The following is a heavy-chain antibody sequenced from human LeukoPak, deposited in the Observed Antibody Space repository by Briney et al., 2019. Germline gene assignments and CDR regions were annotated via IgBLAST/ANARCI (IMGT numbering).Heavy chain of an antibody. CDR2: ISGSGGSK. V-gene: IGHV3-23*01. Sequence: PGGSLRLSCVGSRFPPRKYAMSWVRQAPGKGLEWVSGISGSGGSKYYADSVRGRFTIARDNSKDTLFLQMSSLRADDTAKYYWAKEPEPFLEWHFDNWGQGTLVIVSS. CDR1: RFPPRKYA. J-gene: IGHJ4*02. CDR3: AKEPEPFLEWHFDN. D-gene: IGHD3-3*02.